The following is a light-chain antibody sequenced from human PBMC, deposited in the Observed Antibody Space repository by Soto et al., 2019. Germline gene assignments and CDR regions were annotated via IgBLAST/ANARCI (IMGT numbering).Light chain of an antibody. CDR1: QSVSSSF. J-gene: IGKJ1*01. CDR3: HQYGTSPAT. V-gene: IGKV3-20*01. Sequence: ENVLTQSPGTLSLSPGERATLSFMASQSVSSSFLAWYQQRPGQAPRLLIYGASSRATGIPDRFSGSGSGTDFTLTISRLEPEDFAVYYCHQYGTSPATFGQGTKVDIK. CDR2: GAS.